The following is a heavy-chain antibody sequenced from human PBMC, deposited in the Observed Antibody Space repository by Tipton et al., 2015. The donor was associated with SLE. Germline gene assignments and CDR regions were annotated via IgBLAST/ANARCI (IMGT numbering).Heavy chain of an antibody. D-gene: IGHD1-1*01. CDR2: FHYGGYT. CDR1: GASMSSHH. CDR3: ARGQHQLGRFDP. V-gene: IGHV4-59*11. J-gene: IGHJ5*02. Sequence: TLSLTCTVSGASMSSHHWSWIRQPPGKGLEWIGYFHYGGYTDYNPSLKSRVTMSVDTSKNQFSLKLNSVTAADTAVYYCARGQHQLGRFDPWGQGTLVTVSS.